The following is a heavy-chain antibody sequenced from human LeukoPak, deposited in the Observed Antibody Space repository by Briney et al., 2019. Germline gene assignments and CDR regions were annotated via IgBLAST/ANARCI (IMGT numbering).Heavy chain of an antibody. CDR3: ARGRGDSSGYYAPLDAFDI. J-gene: IGHJ3*02. V-gene: IGHV3-21*01. CDR2: ISSSSSYI. Sequence: GGSLRLSCAASGFTFSSYSMNWVRQAPGKGLEWVSSISSSSSYIYYADSVKGRFTISRDNAKNSLYLQMNSLRAEDTAVYYCARGRGDSSGYYAPLDAFDIWGQGTMVTVSS. CDR1: GFTFSSYS. D-gene: IGHD3-22*01.